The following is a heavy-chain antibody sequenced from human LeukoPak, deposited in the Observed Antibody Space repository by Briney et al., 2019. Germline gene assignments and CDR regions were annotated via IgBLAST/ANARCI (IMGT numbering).Heavy chain of an antibody. CDR2: FYPEDGET. J-gene: IGHJ5*02. Sequence: ASVKVSCKVSGYTLTELSMHWVRQAPGKGLEWMGGFYPEDGETIYAQKFQGRVTMTEATSTDTAYMELSSLRSEDTAVYYCATEERDILTGYYSSVWFDPWGQGTLVTVSS. CDR3: ATEERDILTGYYSSVWFDP. D-gene: IGHD3-9*01. CDR1: GYTLTELS. V-gene: IGHV1-24*01.